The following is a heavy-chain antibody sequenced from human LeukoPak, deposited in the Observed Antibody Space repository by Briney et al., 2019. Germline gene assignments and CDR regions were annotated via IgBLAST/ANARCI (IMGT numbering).Heavy chain of an antibody. Sequence: SETLSLTCTVSGGSISSYYWSWFRQPPGKGLEWIGYIYYTGSTNYNPSLMSRVTISVDTSKNQFSLKLSSVTAEDTAVYYCARDLYYGSGPFDPWGQGTLVTVSS. CDR2: IYYTGST. J-gene: IGHJ5*02. CDR1: GGSISSYY. CDR3: ARDLYYGSGPFDP. V-gene: IGHV4-59*01. D-gene: IGHD3-10*01.